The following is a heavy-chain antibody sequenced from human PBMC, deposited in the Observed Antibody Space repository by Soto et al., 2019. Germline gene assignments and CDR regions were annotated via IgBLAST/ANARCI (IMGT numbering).Heavy chain of an antibody. D-gene: IGHD2-2*01. Sequence: SETLSLTCSVSGVSIGYNSYYWGWIRQPPGKGLEWVGGIFYTWTTYYSPSLKDRVTISVDTSKNSFSLNLTSVTAADTAVYFCARLVVVAPVANAWGQGTLVTVSS. CDR1: GVSIGYNSYY. CDR3: ARLVVVAPVANA. CDR2: IFYTWTT. J-gene: IGHJ5*02. V-gene: IGHV4-39*02.